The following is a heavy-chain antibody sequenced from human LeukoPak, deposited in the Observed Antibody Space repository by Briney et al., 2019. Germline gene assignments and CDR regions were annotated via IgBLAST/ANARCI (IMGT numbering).Heavy chain of an antibody. CDR3: AGHSLVVVAATPVGY. CDR2: IYYSGST. J-gene: IGHJ4*02. CDR1: GDSISSYY. D-gene: IGHD2-15*01. V-gene: IGHV4-59*08. Sequence: SETLSLTCTVSGDSISSYYWSWIRQPPGKGLEWIGYIYYSGSTNYNPSLKSRVTISVDTSKNQFSLKLSSVTAADTAVYYCAGHSLVVVAATPVGYWGQGTLVTVSS.